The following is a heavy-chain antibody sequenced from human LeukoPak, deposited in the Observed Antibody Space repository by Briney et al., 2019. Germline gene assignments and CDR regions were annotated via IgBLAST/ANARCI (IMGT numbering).Heavy chain of an antibody. CDR3: VREYSSSSGRAFDI. Sequence: GGSLRLSCAASGFTFSSYWMHWVRQAPGKGLVWVSRISTDGSSTNSADSVKGRFTISRDKAKNTLYLQMNSLRAEDTAVYYCVREYSSSSGRAFDIWGQGTMVTVSP. CDR2: ISTDGSST. V-gene: IGHV3-74*01. CDR1: GFTFSSYW. J-gene: IGHJ3*02. D-gene: IGHD6-6*01.